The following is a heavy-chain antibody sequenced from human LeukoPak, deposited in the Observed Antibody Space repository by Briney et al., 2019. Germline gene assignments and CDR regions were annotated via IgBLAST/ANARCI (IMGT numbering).Heavy chain of an antibody. CDR2: IYYSGST. CDR3: ARHGGGGDREDYIDY. Sequence: SETLSLTCTVSGGSTSSSSYYWGWIRQPPGKGLEWIGSIYYSGSTYYNPSLKSRVTISVDTSKNQFSLKLSSVTAADTAVYYCARHGGGGDREDYIDYWGQGTLVTVSS. J-gene: IGHJ4*02. V-gene: IGHV4-39*01. CDR1: GGSTSSSSYY. D-gene: IGHD2-21*01.